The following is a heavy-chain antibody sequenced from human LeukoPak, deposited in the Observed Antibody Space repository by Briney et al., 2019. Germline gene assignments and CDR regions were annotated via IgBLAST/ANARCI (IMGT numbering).Heavy chain of an antibody. D-gene: IGHD6-13*01. CDR2: IKQDGSEK. J-gene: IGHJ4*02. Sequence: PGGSLRLSCAASGFTFSSYWMSWVRQAPGKGLEWVANIKQDGSEKYYVDSVKGRFTISRDNSKNTLYLQMDSLRAEDTAVYYCARGLSSSSWAYYFDYWGQGTLVTVSS. CDR3: ARGLSSSSWAYYFDY. CDR1: GFTFSSYW. V-gene: IGHV3-7*01.